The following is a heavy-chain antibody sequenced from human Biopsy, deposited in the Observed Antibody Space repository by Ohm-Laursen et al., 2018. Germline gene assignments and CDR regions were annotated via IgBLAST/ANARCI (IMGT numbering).Heavy chain of an antibody. CDR3: GRAVRNQLLTDP. D-gene: IGHD1-7*01. CDR2: LNPVSGNS. Sequence: ASVKVSCKASGYTFTSYDITWVRQASGQGPEWIGRLNPVSGNSNFGQKFRGRVTVTSGTSISTAYMELSGLTSDDTATYYCGRAVRNQLLTDPWGQGTLVTVTS. V-gene: IGHV1-8*01. J-gene: IGHJ5*02. CDR1: GYTFTSYD.